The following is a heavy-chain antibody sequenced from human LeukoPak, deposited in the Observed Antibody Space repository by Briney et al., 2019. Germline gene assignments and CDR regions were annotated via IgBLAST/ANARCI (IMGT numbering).Heavy chain of an antibody. Sequence: GGPLRLSCAASGFTFSSYSMNWVRQAPGKGLEWVSSISSSSSYIYYADSVKGRFTISRDNAKNSLYLQMNSLRAEDTAVYYCAREAMVRGVIITLHNWFDPWGQGTLVTVSS. CDR3: AREAMVRGVIITLHNWFDP. J-gene: IGHJ5*02. CDR2: ISSSSSYI. CDR1: GFTFSSYS. D-gene: IGHD3-10*01. V-gene: IGHV3-21*01.